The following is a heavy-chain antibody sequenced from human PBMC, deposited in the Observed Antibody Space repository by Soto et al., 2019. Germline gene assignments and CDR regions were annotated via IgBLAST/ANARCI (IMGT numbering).Heavy chain of an antibody. CDR1: GFTFSNAW. V-gene: IGHV3-15*01. J-gene: IGHJ4*02. CDR2: INSKTDGGTT. D-gene: IGHD3-22*01. CDR3: TTDRMYYYDSSGAFGY. Sequence: GGSLRLSCAAFGFTFSNAWMSWVRQPPGKVLEWVGRINSKTDGGTTDYAAPVKGRFTISREDSKNTLYLQMNSLKTEDTDVYYCTTDRMYYYDSSGAFGYWGQGTLVTVSS.